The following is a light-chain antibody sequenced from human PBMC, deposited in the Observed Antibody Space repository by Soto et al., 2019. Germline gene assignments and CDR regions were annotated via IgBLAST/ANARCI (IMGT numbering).Light chain of an antibody. J-gene: IGKJ2*01. Sequence: EIVLTQSPGTLSLSPGERATLSCRASPSVSSSYLAWYQQKPGQAPRLLIYGASNRATGIPDRFSGSGSGTDFTLTISRLEPEDFAVYYCQQYGSSPPYTFGQGTKLEI. CDR3: QQYGSSPPYT. CDR2: GAS. CDR1: PSVSSSY. V-gene: IGKV3-20*01.